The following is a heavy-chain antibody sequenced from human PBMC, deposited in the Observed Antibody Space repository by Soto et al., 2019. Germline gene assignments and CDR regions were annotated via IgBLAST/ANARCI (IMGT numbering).Heavy chain of an antibody. V-gene: IGHV4-34*01. J-gene: IGHJ6*04. CDR2: INHSGST. CDR1: GGSFSGYY. CDR3: AFTIFGVGDV. Sequence: PSETLSLTCAVYGGSFSGYYWSWIRQPPGKGLEWIGEINHSGSTNYNPSLKSRVTISVDTSKNQFSLKLSSVTAADTAVYYCAFTIFGVGDVWGKGTTVTVSS. D-gene: IGHD3-3*01.